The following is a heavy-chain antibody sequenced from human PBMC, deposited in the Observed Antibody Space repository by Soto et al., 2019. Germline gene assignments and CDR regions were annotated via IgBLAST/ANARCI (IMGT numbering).Heavy chain of an antibody. Sequence: GESLKISCKGSGYSFTSYWIGWVRQMPGKGLEWMGIIYPGDSDTRYSPSFQGQVTISADKSISTAYLQWSSLKASDTAMYYCARTFFESCSSTSCSPVWWFDPWGQGTLVTVSS. J-gene: IGHJ5*02. CDR2: IYPGDSDT. D-gene: IGHD2-2*01. CDR3: ARTFFESCSSTSCSPVWWFDP. CDR1: GYSFTSYW. V-gene: IGHV5-51*01.